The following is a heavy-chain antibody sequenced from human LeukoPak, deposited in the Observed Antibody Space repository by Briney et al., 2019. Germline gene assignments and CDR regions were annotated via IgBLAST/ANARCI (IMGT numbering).Heavy chain of an antibody. CDR3: AKGPRITIFGVADSTGWFDP. CDR2: IWYDGSNE. D-gene: IGHD3-3*01. Sequence: QPGRSLRLSCAASGFTFSSYGMHWVRQAPGKGLEWVAVIWYDGSNEYYAGSVKGRFTISRDNSKNTLYLQMNSLRAEDTAVYYCAKGPRITIFGVADSTGWFDPWGQGTLVTVSS. V-gene: IGHV3-33*06. CDR1: GFTFSSYG. J-gene: IGHJ5*02.